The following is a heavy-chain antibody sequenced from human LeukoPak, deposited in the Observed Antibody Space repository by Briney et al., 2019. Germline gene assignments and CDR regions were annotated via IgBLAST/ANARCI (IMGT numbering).Heavy chain of an antibody. CDR1: GFTFSDYY. CDR2: ISGSGGTR. CDR3: AKDARHREDYFDY. V-gene: IGHV3-23*01. D-gene: IGHD3-10*01. Sequence: PGGSLRLSCAASGFTFSDYYMSWVRQAPGKGLECVSAISGSGGTRYYADSVKGRFTISRDNAKNTLYLQMNSLRAEDTAVYYCAKDARHREDYFDYWGRGTLVTVSS. J-gene: IGHJ4*02.